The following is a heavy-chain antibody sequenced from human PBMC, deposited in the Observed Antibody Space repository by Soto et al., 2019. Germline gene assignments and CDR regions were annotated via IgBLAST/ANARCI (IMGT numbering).Heavy chain of an antibody. D-gene: IGHD6-13*01. CDR3: ARTASSSWFRGPDY. CDR1: GYSFTSYW. Sequence: GESLKISCKGSGYSFTSYWISWVRQMPGKGLEWMGRIDPSDSYTNYSPSFQGHVTISADKSISTAYLQWSSLKASDTAMYYCARTASSSWFRGPDYWGQGTLVTVYS. J-gene: IGHJ4*02. V-gene: IGHV5-10-1*01. CDR2: IDPSDSYT.